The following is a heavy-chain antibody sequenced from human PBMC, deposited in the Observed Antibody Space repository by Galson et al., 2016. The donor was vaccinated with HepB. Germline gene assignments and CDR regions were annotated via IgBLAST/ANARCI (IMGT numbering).Heavy chain of an antibody. V-gene: IGHV3-48*03. J-gene: IGHJ4*02. Sequence: SLRLSCAGFGFNFSDYEMNWVRQVPGKGLEWVSYISDRSSNRYYRDSVQGRFVISRENAKNLVFLQMNSLRVEDTAIYYCAREHRSFDVWGQGVLVTVSS. CDR2: ISDRSSNR. CDR1: GFNFSDYE. CDR3: AREHRSFDV.